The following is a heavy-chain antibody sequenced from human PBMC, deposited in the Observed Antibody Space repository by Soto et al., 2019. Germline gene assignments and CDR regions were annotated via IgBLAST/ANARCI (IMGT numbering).Heavy chain of an antibody. V-gene: IGHV4-59*01. J-gene: IGHJ4*02. CDR2: IYYSGST. CDR1: GCSISSYY. CDR3: ARNPYYNYGYDY. Sequence: SETLSLTCTVSGCSISSYYWSWIRQPPGKGLEWIGYIYYSGSTNYNPSLKSRVTISVDTSKNQFSLKLSSVTAADTAVYYCARNPYYNYGYDYWGQGTLVTVSS. D-gene: IGHD5-18*01.